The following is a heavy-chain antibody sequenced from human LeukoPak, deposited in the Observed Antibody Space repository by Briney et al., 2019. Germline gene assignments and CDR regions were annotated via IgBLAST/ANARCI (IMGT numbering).Heavy chain of an antibody. CDR3: ASEVLQYQLPNYYYYYGMDV. Sequence: GASVKVSCKASGGTFSSYAISWVRQAPGQGLEWMGGIIPIFGTANYAQKFQGRVTITADESTSIAYMELSSLRSEDTAVYYCASEVLQYQLPNYYYYYGMDVWGQGTTVTVSS. J-gene: IGHJ6*02. D-gene: IGHD2-2*01. CDR1: GGTFSSYA. V-gene: IGHV1-69*13. CDR2: IIPIFGTA.